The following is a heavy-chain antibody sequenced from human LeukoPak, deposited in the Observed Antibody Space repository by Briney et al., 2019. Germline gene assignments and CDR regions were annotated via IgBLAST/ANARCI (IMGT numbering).Heavy chain of an antibody. CDR1: GGSISSGDYY. J-gene: IGHJ4*02. D-gene: IGHD3-10*01. Sequence: SETLSHTCTVSGGSISSGDYYWSWIRQPPGKGLEWIGYIYYSGSTYYNPSLKSRVTISVDTSKNQFSLKLSSVTAADTAVYYCARVWGDRLLWFGELDYYFDYWGQGTLVTVSS. CDR3: ARVWGDRLLWFGELDYYFDY. V-gene: IGHV4-30-4*01. CDR2: IYYSGST.